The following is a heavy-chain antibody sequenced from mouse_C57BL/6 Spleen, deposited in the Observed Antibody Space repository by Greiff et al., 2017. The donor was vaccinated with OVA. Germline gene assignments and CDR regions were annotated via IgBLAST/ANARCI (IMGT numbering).Heavy chain of an antibody. D-gene: IGHD6-1*01. Sequence: VQLQQSGAELVRPGSSVKLSCKASGYTFTSYWMHWVKQRPIQGLEWIGNIDPSDSETHYNQKFKDKATLTVDKSSSTAYMQLSSLTSEDSAVYYCARSAAFYAMDYWGQGTSVTVSS. CDR1: GYTFTSYW. CDR3: ARSAAFYAMDY. V-gene: IGHV1-52*01. J-gene: IGHJ4*01. CDR2: IDPSDSET.